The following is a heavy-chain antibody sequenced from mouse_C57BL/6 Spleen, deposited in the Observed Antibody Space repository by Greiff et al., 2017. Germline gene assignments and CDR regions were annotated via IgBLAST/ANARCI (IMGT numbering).Heavy chain of an antibody. CDR2: INYDGSST. J-gene: IGHJ2*01. CDR3: ARIYYGNYLFDY. CDR1: GFTFSDYY. V-gene: IGHV5-16*01. D-gene: IGHD2-1*01. Sequence: EVQRVESEGGLVQPGSSMKLSCTASGFTFSDYYMAWVRQVPEKGLEWVANINYDGSSTYYLDSLKSRFIISRDNAKNSLYLQMSSLKSEDTATYYGARIYYGNYLFDYWGQGTTLTVSS.